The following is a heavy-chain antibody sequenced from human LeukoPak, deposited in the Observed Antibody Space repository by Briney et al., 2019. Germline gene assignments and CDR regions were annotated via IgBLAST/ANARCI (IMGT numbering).Heavy chain of an antibody. Sequence: ASVRVSCHASGHTFPSYGIRWVRQAPGQGLEWMGWISTYNGNTNYALKLQGRVTMNTDTTTNIAYMELRSLRSDDTAVYYCARASASTVTSPWGQGTLVTVSS. CDR3: ARASASTVTSP. CDR1: GHTFPSYG. J-gene: IGHJ5*02. CDR2: ISTYNGNT. D-gene: IGHD4-17*01. V-gene: IGHV1-18*01.